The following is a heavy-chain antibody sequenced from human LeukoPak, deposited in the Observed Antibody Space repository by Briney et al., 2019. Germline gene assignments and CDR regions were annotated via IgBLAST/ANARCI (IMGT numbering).Heavy chain of an antibody. CDR3: VCCSSTSCYGGYYFDY. D-gene: IGHD2-2*01. CDR2: FYPEDGET. V-gene: IGHV1-24*01. J-gene: IGHJ4*02. CDR1: GYTLTELS. Sequence: ASVKVSCKVSGYTLTELSMHWVRQAPGKGLEWMGGFYPEDGETIYAHKFQGRVTMTEDTSTDTAYMELSSMRSEDTAVYYCVCCSSTSCYGGYYFDYWGQGTLVTVSS.